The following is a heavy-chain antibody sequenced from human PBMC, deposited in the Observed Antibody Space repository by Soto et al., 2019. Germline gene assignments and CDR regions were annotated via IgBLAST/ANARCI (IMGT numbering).Heavy chain of an antibody. CDR1: GASISSGGAC. CDR3: ARTGATRFAEYFQH. D-gene: IGHD1-26*01. CDR2: IYYSGST. Sequence: SESLSLTCPLSGASISSGGACCNRARQHPWKGLVWIGYIYYSGSTYYNPSLKSRVTISVDTSKNQFSLKLSSVTAADTAVYYCARTGATRFAEYFQHWGQGTRVT. J-gene: IGHJ1*01. V-gene: IGHV4-31*03.